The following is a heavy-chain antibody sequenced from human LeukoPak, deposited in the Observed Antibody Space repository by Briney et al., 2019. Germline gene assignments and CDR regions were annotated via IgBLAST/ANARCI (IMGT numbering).Heavy chain of an antibody. CDR3: AKFQANYYDSSGYGCFDY. J-gene: IGHJ4*02. CDR2: ISSSSSTI. Sequence: GGSLRLSCSASGFTFSSYSMNWVRQAPGKGLEWVSYISSSSSTIYYADSVKGRFTISRDNAKNSLYLQMNSLRAEDTAVYYCAKFQANYYDSSGYGCFDYWGQGTLVTVSS. CDR1: GFTFSSYS. V-gene: IGHV3-48*01. D-gene: IGHD3-22*01.